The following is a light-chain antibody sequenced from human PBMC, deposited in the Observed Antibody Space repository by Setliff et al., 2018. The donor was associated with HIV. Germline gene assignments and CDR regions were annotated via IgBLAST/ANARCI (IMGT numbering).Light chain of an antibody. CDR2: DAT. V-gene: IGLV7-46*01. CDR1: TGAVTSGHY. Sequence: QAVVTQESSLTVSPGGTISLTCVSSTGAVTSGHYPHWFQQKPGQVPRPLIYDATKRHSWTPSRFSGSLLRDKAALTLSNAQAEDEADYYCLLSYGGARVFGRGTKATVL. J-gene: IGLJ1*01. CDR3: LLSYGGARV.